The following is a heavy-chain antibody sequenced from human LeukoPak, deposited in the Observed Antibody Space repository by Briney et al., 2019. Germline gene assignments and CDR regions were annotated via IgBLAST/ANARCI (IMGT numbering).Heavy chain of an antibody. V-gene: IGHV1-8*01. J-gene: IGHJ5*02. Sequence: ASVKVSCKASGYTFTSYDINWVRQATGQGLEWMGWTNPNSGNTGYAQKFQGRVTMTRNTSISTAYMELSSLRSEDTAVYYCARAPTYDFWSGYYTRYHWFDPWGQGTLVTVSS. CDR3: ARAPTYDFWSGYYTRYHWFDP. CDR2: TNPNSGNT. D-gene: IGHD3-3*01. CDR1: GYTFTSYD.